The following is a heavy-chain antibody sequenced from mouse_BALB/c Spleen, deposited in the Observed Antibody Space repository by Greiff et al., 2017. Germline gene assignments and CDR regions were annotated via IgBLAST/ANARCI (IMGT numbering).Heavy chain of an antibody. Sequence: EVKLMESGGGLVQPGGSRKLSCAASGFTFSSFGMHWVRQAPEKGLEWVAYISSASSTIYYADTVKGRFTISRDNPKNTLFLQMTSLRSEDTAMYYCAREGNNGYPFAYWGQGTLVTVSA. J-gene: IGHJ3*01. CDR1: GFTFSSFG. D-gene: IGHD2-2*01. V-gene: IGHV5-17*02. CDR3: AREGNNGYPFAY. CDR2: ISSASSTI.